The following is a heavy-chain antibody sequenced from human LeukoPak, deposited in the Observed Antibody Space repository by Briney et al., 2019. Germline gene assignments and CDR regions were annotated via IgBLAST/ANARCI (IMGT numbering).Heavy chain of an antibody. CDR1: GFPFGTYS. CDR3: ARDYDSSGYYVFGY. J-gene: IGHJ4*02. CDR2: ISSSSRYI. V-gene: IGHV3-21*01. D-gene: IGHD3-22*01. Sequence: NPGGSLRLSCAASGFPFGTYSMNWVRQAPGKGLEWVSSISSSSRYIYYADSVKGRFTISRDNAKNSLYLQMNSLRAEDTAVYYCARDYDSSGYYVFGYWGQGTLVTVSS.